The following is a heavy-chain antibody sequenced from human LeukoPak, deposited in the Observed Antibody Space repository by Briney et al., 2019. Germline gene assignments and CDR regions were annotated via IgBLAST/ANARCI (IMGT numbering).Heavy chain of an antibody. V-gene: IGHV3-21*01. CDR2: ISSSSSYI. J-gene: IGHJ3*02. Sequence: GGSLRLSCAASGFTFSSYSMNWVRQAPGKGLEWVSSISSSSSYIYYADSVKGRFTISRDNAKNSLYLQMNSLRAEDTAVYYCARGSKWELLCAFDIWGQGTMVTVSS. D-gene: IGHD1-26*01. CDR3: ARGSKWELLCAFDI. CDR1: GFTFSSYS.